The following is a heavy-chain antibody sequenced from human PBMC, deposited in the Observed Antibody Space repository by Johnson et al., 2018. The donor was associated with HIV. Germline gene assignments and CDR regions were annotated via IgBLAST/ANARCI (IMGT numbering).Heavy chain of an antibody. CDR3: ARFGDMATSFHGFDI. CDR1: GFTFSKYG. Sequence: VQLVESGGGLIQPGGSLRLSCAASGFTFSKYGMHWVRQAPGKGLEWVAIIWYDGTKKYYGDSVKGRFTISRDNSKNTLYLEMNSLRAEDTAVYYCARFGDMATSFHGFDIWGQGTMVTVSS. CDR2: IWYDGTKK. V-gene: IGHV3-33*08. D-gene: IGHD5-24*01. J-gene: IGHJ3*02.